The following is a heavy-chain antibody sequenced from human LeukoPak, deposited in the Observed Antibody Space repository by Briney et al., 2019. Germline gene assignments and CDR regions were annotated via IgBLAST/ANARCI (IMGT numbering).Heavy chain of an antibody. J-gene: IGHJ6*03. Sequence: ASVKVSCKASGYTFTSYHMHWVRQAPGQGLEWMGIINPSGGSTSYAQKFQGRVTMTRDTSTSTVYMELSSLRSEDTAVYYCARTVATIKPYYYMDVWGKGTTVTVSS. V-gene: IGHV1-46*01. CDR2: INPSGGST. CDR1: GYTFTSYH. CDR3: ARTVATIKPYYYMDV. D-gene: IGHD5-24*01.